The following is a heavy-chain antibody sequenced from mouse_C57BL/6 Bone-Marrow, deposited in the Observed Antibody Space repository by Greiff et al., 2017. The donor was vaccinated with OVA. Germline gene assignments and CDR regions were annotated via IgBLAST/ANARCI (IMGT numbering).Heavy chain of an antibody. CDR1: GYAFSSSW. V-gene: IGHV1-82*01. Sequence: QVHVKQSGLELVKPGASVKISCKASGYAFSSSWMNWVKQRPGKGLEWIGRIYPGDGDTNYNGKFKGKATLTADKSSSTAYMQLSSLTSEDSAVYFCARHEDGYYASYFDYWGQGTTLTVSS. CDR2: IYPGDGDT. CDR3: ARHEDGYYASYFDY. J-gene: IGHJ2*01. D-gene: IGHD2-3*01.